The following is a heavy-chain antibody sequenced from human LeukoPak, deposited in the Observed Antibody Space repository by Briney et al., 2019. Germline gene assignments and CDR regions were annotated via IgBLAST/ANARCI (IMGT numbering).Heavy chain of an antibody. CDR2: ISSSSSYT. D-gene: IGHD3-9*01. J-gene: IGHJ4*02. CDR1: GFTFSSYT. CDR3: ARDDISTDYYFDH. V-gene: IGHV3-21*01. Sequence: GSLRLSCAASGFTFSSYTINWVRQAPGKGLEWVSSISSSSSYTYYADSVKGRFSISRDNARNSLYLQMNSLRAEDTAVYYCARDDISTDYYFDHWGQGTLVTVSS.